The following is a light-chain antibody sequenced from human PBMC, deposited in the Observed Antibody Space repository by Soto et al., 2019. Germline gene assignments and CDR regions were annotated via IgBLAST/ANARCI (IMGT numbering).Light chain of an antibody. Sequence: IVLTQSPGTLSLSPGERATLSCRASQSVSSTNLAWYQQKPGQAPRLLIYGASSRATGIPDRFSGSGSGTDFTLTISRLEPEDFAVYYCQQYDISPQTFGQGTKVEIK. CDR3: QQYDISPQT. V-gene: IGKV3-20*01. J-gene: IGKJ1*01. CDR2: GAS. CDR1: QSVSSTN.